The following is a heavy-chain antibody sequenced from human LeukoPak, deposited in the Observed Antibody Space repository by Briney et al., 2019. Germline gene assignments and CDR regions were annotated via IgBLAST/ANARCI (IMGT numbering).Heavy chain of an antibody. CDR3: ARHRMVANQPFDY. CDR1: GGSFSGYY. D-gene: IGHD4/OR15-4a*01. J-gene: IGHJ4*02. Sequence: SETLSLTCTVYGGSFSGYYWSWIRQPPGKGLEWIGEINHSGSTSYNPSLKSRVTISVDTSKNQFSLKLSSVTAADTAVYYCARHRMVANQPFDYWGQGTLVTVSS. CDR2: INHSGST. V-gene: IGHV4-34*01.